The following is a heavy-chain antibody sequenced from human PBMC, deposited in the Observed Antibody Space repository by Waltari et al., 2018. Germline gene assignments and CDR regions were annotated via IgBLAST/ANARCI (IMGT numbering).Heavy chain of an antibody. CDR3: ARSYQSGSYWDY. CDR1: GYAFTSYS. D-gene: IGHD1-26*01. Sequence: QVQLVQSGAEVKKPGASVKVSCKASGYAFTSYSMHWWRQAPGQGLEWMGWSQPNRGDTYYGKKVQGRGTMARGKSITTAFMDLRRLRSDDTAVYYCARSYQSGSYWDYWGQGTLVTVSS. V-gene: IGHV1-2*02. CDR2: SQPNRGDT. J-gene: IGHJ4*02.